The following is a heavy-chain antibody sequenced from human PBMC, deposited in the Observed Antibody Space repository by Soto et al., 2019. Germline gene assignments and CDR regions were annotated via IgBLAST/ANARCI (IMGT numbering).Heavy chain of an antibody. J-gene: IGHJ4*02. CDR1: GFTFSDYY. V-gene: IGHV3-11*01. Sequence: GWSLRLSCAASGFTFSDYYMSWIRQAPGKGLEWVSFISNSASTIYYADSVKGRFTISRDNAKNSLSLQMNGLRAEDSAMYYCASDIGAGLKYWGQGSLVTVSA. CDR3: ASDIGAGLKY. CDR2: ISNSASTI.